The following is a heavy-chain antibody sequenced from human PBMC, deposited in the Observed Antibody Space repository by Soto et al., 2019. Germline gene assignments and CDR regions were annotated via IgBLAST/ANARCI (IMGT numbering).Heavy chain of an antibody. J-gene: IGHJ6*02. CDR3: ARNWNAPGRKTSYYYYGMDV. V-gene: IGHV6-1*01. D-gene: IGHD1-1*01. CDR2: TYYRSKWYN. CDR1: GDSVSSNSAA. Sequence: SQTLSLTCGISGDSVSSNSAAWNWIRQSPSRGLEWLGRTYYRSKWYNDYAVSVKSRITINPDTSKNQFSLQLNSVTPEDTAVYYCARNWNAPGRKTSYYYYGMDVWGQGTTVTVSS.